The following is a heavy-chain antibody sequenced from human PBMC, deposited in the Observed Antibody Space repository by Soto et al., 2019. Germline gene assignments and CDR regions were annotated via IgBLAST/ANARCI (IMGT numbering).Heavy chain of an antibody. D-gene: IGHD3-10*01. CDR3: ALLSADRREAFGL. CDR2: TYWDDDQ. Sequence: QITLNESGPPLVKPTQTLTLTCTLSGLSLSTNGVSVGWIRQTPGKALQWLALTYWDDDQRYSPSLKSRLTVTKNTPKKQVVLTITNMNPVDTATYYCALLSADRREAFGLWGQGTLVTVSS. V-gene: IGHV2-5*02. CDR1: GLSLSTNGVS. J-gene: IGHJ4*02.